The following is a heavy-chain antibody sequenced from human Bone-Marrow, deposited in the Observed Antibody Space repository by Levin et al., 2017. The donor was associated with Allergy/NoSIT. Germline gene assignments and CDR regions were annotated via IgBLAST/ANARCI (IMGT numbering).Heavy chain of an antibody. Sequence: SVKVSCKASGDNFSRYVLSWVRQAPGQGLEWMGGIIPMFGTTDYAEKFRGRLTISADQSTSTAYMELSSLRSEDTAVFYCATLRNDYYNYFLHYYFDSRGQGTLVTVSS. J-gene: IGHJ4*02. V-gene: IGHV1-69*13. CDR2: IIPMFGTT. CDR3: ATLRNDYYNYFLHYYFDS. CDR1: GDNFSRYV. D-gene: IGHD4-11*01.